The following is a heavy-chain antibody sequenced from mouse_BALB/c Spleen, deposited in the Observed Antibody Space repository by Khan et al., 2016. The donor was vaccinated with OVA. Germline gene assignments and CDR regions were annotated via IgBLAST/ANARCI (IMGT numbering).Heavy chain of an antibody. CDR3: ARAYYRFDGYYAMDY. CDR1: GFSLSRYN. D-gene: IGHD2-14*01. V-gene: IGHV2-6-4*01. Sequence: QVHVKQSGPGLVAPSQSLSITCSVSGFSLSRYNIHWVRQPPGKGLEWLGLIWGGGGTDYNSTLKSRLTISKDNSESQVFLKMNSLQTYDTAMYYCARAYYRFDGYYAMDYWGQGTSVTVSS. J-gene: IGHJ4*01. CDR2: IWGGGGT.